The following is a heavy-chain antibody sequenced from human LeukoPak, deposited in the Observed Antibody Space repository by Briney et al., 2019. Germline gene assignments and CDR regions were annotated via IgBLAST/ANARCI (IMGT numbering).Heavy chain of an antibody. J-gene: IGHJ4*02. V-gene: IGHV1-18*01. D-gene: IGHD1-26*01. Sequence: ASVKVSCKASGYIFTSYGIIWVRQAPGQGLQWMGWISAHNGNTNYAQKLQGRVTMTTDTSTSTVYMELRSLRSDDTAVYYCARGKSPPVWAPSDYWGQGTLVTVSS. CDR2: ISAHNGNT. CDR3: ARGKSPPVWAPSDY. CDR1: GYIFTSYG.